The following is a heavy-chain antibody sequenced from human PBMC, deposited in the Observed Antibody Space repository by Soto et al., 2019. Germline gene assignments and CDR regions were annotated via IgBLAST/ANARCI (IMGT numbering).Heavy chain of an antibody. Sequence: ASVKVSCTAYGYTFTSYAMHWVRQAPGQRLEWMGWINAGNGNTKYSQKFQGRVTITRDTSASTAYMELSSLRSEDTAVYYCARSIVVVTALDYWGQGTLVTVSS. D-gene: IGHD2-21*02. CDR2: INAGNGNT. V-gene: IGHV1-3*01. J-gene: IGHJ4*02. CDR3: ARSIVVVTALDY. CDR1: GYTFTSYA.